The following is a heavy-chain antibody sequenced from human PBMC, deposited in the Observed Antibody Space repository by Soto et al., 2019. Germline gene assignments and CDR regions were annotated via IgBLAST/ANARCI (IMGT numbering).Heavy chain of an antibody. J-gene: IGHJ1*01. CDR2: IRPDNGNT. CDR1: GYTFSTSG. D-gene: IGHD1-20*01. Sequence: ASVKVSCKASGYTFSTSGISWVRQAPGQGLEWVGWIRPDNGNTKSAQRLQGRVTLTTDTSASTAYMELRSLTSDDTAMYYCARDTEPNSYNDWGQGTLVTVSS. CDR3: ARDTEPNSYND. V-gene: IGHV1-18*01.